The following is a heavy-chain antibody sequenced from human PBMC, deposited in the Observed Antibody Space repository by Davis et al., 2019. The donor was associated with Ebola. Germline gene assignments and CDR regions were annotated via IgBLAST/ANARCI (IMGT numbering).Heavy chain of an antibody. D-gene: IGHD2-2*01. J-gene: IGHJ6*02. CDR3: ARVGCSSTSCYGYYYGMDV. CDR2: INHSGST. V-gene: IGHV4-39*07. CDR1: GGSISSSSYY. Sequence: MPSETLSLTCTVSGGSISSSSYYWSWIRQPPGKGLEWIGEINHSGSTNYNPSLKSRVTISVDTSKNQFSLKLSSVTAADTAVYYCARVGCSSTSCYGYYYGMDVWGQGTTVTVSS.